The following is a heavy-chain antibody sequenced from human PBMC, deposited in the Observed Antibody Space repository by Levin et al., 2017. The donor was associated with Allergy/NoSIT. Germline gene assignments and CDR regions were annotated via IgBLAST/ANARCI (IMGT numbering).Heavy chain of an antibody. CDR2: ISYDGSNK. CDR3: AKDRLVTTKFDY. V-gene: IGHV3-30*18. J-gene: IGHJ4*02. Sequence: GGSLRLSCAASGFTFSSYGMHWVRQAPGKGLEWVAVISYDGSNKYYADSVKGRFTISRDNSKNTLYLQMNSLRAEDTAVYYCAKDRLVTTKFDYWGQGTLVTVSS. D-gene: IGHD4-17*01. CDR1: GFTFSSYG.